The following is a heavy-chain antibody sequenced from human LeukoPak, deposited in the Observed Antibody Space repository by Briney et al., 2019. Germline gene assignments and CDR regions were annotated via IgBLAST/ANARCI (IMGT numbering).Heavy chain of an antibody. V-gene: IGHV1-2*02. J-gene: IGHJ5*02. CDR1: GYTFTGYY. CDR2: INPNSGGT. D-gene: IGHD2-15*01. CDR3: AREKDGAASNWFDP. Sequence: GASVKVSCKASGYTFTGYYMHWVRQAPGQGLEWMGWINPNSGGTNYAQKFQGRVTMTRDTSISTAYMELSRLRSDDTAVYYCAREKDGAASNWFDPWGQGTLVTVSS.